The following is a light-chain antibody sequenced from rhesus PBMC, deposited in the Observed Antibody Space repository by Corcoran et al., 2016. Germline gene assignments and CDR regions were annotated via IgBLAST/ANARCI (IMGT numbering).Light chain of an antibody. CDR2: AAS. CDR3: SAFGERGSYL. CDR1: TSDVGSSNA. Sequence: QAVPTQSPSVSGSPGQSVTISCTGTTSDVGSSNAVSWYQQHPGKAPKLVIFAASKTTSGVSDRVSGSKSDHPASLPISALQAEDEAYYYCSAFGERGSYLFGSGTRLTVL. V-gene: IGLV2-19*02. J-gene: IGLJ1*01.